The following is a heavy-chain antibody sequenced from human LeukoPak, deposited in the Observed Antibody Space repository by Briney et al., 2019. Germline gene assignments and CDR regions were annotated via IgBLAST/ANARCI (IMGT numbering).Heavy chain of an antibody. CDR3: ARDVSGSYGEWFDP. CDR1: GGSISSGSYY. V-gene: IGHV4-61*02. J-gene: IGHJ5*02. Sequence: PSQTLSLTCTVSGGSISSGSYYWSWIRQPAGKGLEWIGRIYTSGSTNYNPSLKSRVTISVDTSKNQFSLKLSSVTAADTAVYYCARDVSGSYGEWFDPWGQGTLVTVSS. CDR2: IYTSGST. D-gene: IGHD1-26*01.